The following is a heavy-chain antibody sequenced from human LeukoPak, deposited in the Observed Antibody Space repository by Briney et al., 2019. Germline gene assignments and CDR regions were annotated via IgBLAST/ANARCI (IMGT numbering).Heavy chain of an antibody. J-gene: IGHJ4*02. D-gene: IGHD3-10*01. Sequence: GGSLRLSCAASGFTFSSYAMSWVRQAPGKGLEWVSAISGSGGSTYYADSVKGRFSISRDNSKNTLYLQMNSLRAEDTAVYYCAKVGMPDLYGSGSYGYFDYWGQGTLVTVSS. CDR2: ISGSGGST. CDR3: AKVGMPDLYGSGSYGYFDY. V-gene: IGHV3-23*01. CDR1: GFTFSSYA.